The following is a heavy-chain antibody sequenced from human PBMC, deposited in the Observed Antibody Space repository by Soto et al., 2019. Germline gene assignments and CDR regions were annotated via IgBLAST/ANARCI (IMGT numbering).Heavy chain of an antibody. CDR1: GGTFSSYA. V-gene: IGHV1-69*05. D-gene: IGHD6-19*01. CDR3: ARVGLNSSGPFDP. J-gene: IGHJ5*02. Sequence: GASVKVSCKASGGTFSSYAISWVRQAPGQGLEWMGGIIPIFGTANYAQKFQGRVTITTDESTSTAYMELSSLRSEDTAVYYCARVGLNSSGPFDPWGQGTLVTVYS. CDR2: IIPIFGTA.